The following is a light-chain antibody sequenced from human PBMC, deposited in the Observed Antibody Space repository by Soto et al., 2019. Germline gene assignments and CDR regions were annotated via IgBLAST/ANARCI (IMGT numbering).Light chain of an antibody. CDR3: QQYGSSRT. Sequence: EIVLTQSPGTLSLSPGERATLSCRASQSVGSSYLAWYQQKPGQAPRLLIYGASSRATGIPDRFSGSGSGTDFPLTISRLEPEDFAEYYCQQYGSSRTFGQGTKLEIK. CDR2: GAS. J-gene: IGKJ2*02. CDR1: QSVGSSY. V-gene: IGKV3-20*01.